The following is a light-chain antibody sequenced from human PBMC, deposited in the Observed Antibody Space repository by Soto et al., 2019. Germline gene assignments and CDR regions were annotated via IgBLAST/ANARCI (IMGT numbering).Light chain of an antibody. J-gene: IGKJ3*01. V-gene: IGKV1-12*01. CDR2: AAS. CDR1: QDISSW. CDR3: QQVDSYPRT. Sequence: DIQMTQSPSSVSASVGDRVTISCRASQDISSWLAWFQQKPGKAPNLLIYAASTLQSGVPSRFSGSGSGTDFTLTISSVQPEDFATYYCQQVDSYPRTFGPGTTVEI.